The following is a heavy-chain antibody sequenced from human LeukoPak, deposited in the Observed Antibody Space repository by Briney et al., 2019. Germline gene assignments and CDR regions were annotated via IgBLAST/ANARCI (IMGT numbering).Heavy chain of an antibody. D-gene: IGHD3-16*01. CDR2: IRRGTNSYTT. CDR3: TRDGGEGGNSAFDI. CDR1: GFTFSDYI. J-gene: IGHJ3*02. Sequence: PGGSLRLSCAASGFTFSDYILDWVRQAPGKGLEWVGRIRRGTNSYTTEYAASVKGRFIISRDDSKNSLYLHMNSLKTEDKAVYHCTRDGGEGGNSAFDIWGQGTMVTVSS. V-gene: IGHV3-72*01.